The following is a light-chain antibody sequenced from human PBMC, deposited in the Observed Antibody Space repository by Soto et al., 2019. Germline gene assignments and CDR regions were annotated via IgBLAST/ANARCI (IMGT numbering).Light chain of an antibody. V-gene: IGLV2-14*01. CDR3: SSYTSSSTLGV. Sequence: QSALTQPASVSGSPGQSITISCTGTSSDVGGYNYVSWYQQHPGKAPKLMIYDVSNRPSGVSNRFSGSKSGNTASLTISGLQAEDEADYYCSSYTSSSTLGVFGGGTTLTVL. J-gene: IGLJ2*01. CDR1: SSDVGGYNY. CDR2: DVS.